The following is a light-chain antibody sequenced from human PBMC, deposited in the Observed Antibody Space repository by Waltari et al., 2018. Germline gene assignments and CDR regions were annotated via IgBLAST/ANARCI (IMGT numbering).Light chain of an antibody. V-gene: IGLV2-14*03. CDR1: SSAVGGYNY. Sequence: QSALTQPASVSGSPGQSITISCTGTSSAVGGYNYVSWYQHHPGKAPKLIIYDVSRWPSGVSNRFSGSKSGNTASLTISGLQAEDDADYYCSSYAGYSAVVFGGGTKVTVL. CDR2: DVS. CDR3: SSYAGYSAVV. J-gene: IGLJ2*01.